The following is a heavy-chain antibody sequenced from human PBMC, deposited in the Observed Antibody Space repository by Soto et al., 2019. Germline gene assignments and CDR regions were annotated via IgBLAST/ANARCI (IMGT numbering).Heavy chain of an antibody. D-gene: IGHD3-3*01. CDR2: ISGSGGST. CDR1: GFTFSSYA. CDR3: AKDSYDFWSGYPNHYGMDV. Sequence: EVQLLESGGGLVQPGGSLRLSCAASGFTFSSYAMSWVRQAPGKGLEWVSAISGSGGSTYYADSVKGRFTISRDNSKNTLYLQMNSLRAEDTAVYYCAKDSYDFWSGYPNHYGMDVWGQGTTVTVAS. V-gene: IGHV3-23*01. J-gene: IGHJ6*02.